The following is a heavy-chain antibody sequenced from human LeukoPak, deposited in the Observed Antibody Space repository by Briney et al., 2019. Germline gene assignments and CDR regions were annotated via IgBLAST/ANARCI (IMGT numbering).Heavy chain of an antibody. Sequence: PSQTLSLICTVSGASISSGDYHWTWIRQPPGKGLEWIGYIYSSWSTYYNPSLKSRVSISVDTSKNHFSLQLTSVTAADTAVYYCATRFSGRPFDPWGQGTLVTVSS. CDR2: IYSSWST. D-gene: IGHD1-26*01. CDR3: ATRFSGRPFDP. CDR1: GASISSGDYH. J-gene: IGHJ5*02. V-gene: IGHV4-30-4*08.